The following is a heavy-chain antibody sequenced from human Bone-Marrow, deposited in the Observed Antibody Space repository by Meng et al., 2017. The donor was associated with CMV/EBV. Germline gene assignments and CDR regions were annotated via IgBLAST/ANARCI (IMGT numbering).Heavy chain of an antibody. CDR2: ISYDGSNK. V-gene: IGHV3-30-3*01. CDR1: GFTFSSYA. CDR3: ARESRAFDI. Sequence: RGSLRLSCAASGFTFSSYAMHWVRQAPGKGMEWVAVISYDGSNKYYADSVKGRFTTSRDNSKNTLYLQMNSLRAEDTAVYYRARESRAFDIWGQGTMVTVSS. J-gene: IGHJ3*02.